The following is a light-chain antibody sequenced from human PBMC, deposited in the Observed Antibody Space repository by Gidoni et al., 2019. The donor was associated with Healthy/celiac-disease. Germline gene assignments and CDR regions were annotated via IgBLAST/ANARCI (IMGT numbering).Light chain of an antibody. CDR1: QSVSSSY. J-gene: IGKJ2*01. CDR3: QQYGSSPPMYT. Sequence: EIVLTQSPGTLSWSPGERATLSCRASQSVSSSYLAWYQQKPGQAPRLLIYGASSRATGIPDRFSGSGSGTDFTLTSSRLEPEDFAVYYCQQYGSSPPMYTFGQGTKLEIK. CDR2: GAS. V-gene: IGKV3-20*01.